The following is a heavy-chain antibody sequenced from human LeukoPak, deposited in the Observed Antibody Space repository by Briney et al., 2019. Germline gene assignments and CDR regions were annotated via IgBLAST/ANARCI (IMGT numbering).Heavy chain of an antibody. V-gene: IGHV4-34*01. CDR3: ARGSRGSYSYSPFDY. D-gene: IGHD1-26*01. CDR1: GGSFSGYY. Sequence: PSETLSLTCAVYGGSFSGYYWSWIRQPPGKGLEWIGEINHSGSTNYNPSLKSRVNISVDTSKNQFSLKLSSVTAADTAVYYCARGSRGSYSYSPFDYWGQGTLVTVSS. CDR2: INHSGST. J-gene: IGHJ4*02.